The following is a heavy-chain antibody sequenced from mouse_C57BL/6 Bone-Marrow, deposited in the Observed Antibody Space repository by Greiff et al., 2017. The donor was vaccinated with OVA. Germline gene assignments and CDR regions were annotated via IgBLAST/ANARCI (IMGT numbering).Heavy chain of an antibody. J-gene: IGHJ2*01. Sequence: VQLQQPGAELVKPGASVTMSCKASGYTFTSYWITWVKQRPGQGLEWIGDIYPGSGSTNYNEKFKSKATLTVDTSSSAAYMLLSSLTSEDSAVYYRARRGDDWGKGTTLTVSS. CDR2: IYPGSGST. V-gene: IGHV1-55*01. CDR1: GYTFTSYW. CDR3: ARRGDD.